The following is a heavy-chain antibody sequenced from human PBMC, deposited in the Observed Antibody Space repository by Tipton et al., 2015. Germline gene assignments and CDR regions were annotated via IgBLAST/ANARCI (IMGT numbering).Heavy chain of an antibody. D-gene: IGHD2-15*01. J-gene: IGHJ4*02. Sequence: LSLTCAVSGGSISSSNWWTWVRQPPGKGLEWVSSISNSGDTTFFADSVKGRFTISRDNFKNMVYLQMNSVRVEDTALYYCARVTTHHRDFWGQGTLVTVSS. CDR3: ARVTTHHRDF. CDR1: GGSISSSN. CDR2: ISNSGDTT. V-gene: IGHV3-23*01.